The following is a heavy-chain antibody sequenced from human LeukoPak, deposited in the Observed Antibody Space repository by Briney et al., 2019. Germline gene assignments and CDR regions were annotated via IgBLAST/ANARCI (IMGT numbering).Heavy chain of an antibody. CDR2: IIPILGIA. D-gene: IGHD5-18*01. J-gene: IGHJ1*01. CDR1: GGTFSSYA. CDR3: ARDEYRLAYFQH. Sequence: GASVKVSCKASGGTFSSYAISWVRQAPGQGLEWMGRIIPILGIANYAQKFQGRVTITADKSTSTAYMELSSLRSEDTAVYYCARDEYRLAYFQHWGQGTLVTVSS. V-gene: IGHV1-69*04.